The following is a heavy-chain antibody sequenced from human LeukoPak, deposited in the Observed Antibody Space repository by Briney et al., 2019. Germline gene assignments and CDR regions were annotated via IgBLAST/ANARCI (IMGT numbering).Heavy chain of an antibody. CDR1: GFIFSRNW. J-gene: IGHJ6*04. CDR2: IRYDGSNK. D-gene: IGHD1-26*01. V-gene: IGHV3-30*02. CDR3: AKGAYSGSYYGMDV. Sequence: GGSLRLSCATSGFIFSRNWMSWVRQAPGKGLEWVAFIRYDGSNKYYADSVKGRFTISRDNSKNTLYLQMNSLRAEDTAVYYCAKGAYSGSYYGMDVWGKGTTVTISS.